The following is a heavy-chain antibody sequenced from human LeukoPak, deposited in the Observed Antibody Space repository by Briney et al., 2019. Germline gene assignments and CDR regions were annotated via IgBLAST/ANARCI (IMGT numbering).Heavy chain of an antibody. V-gene: IGHV5-51*01. Sequence: SGESLKISCKGSGYIFTSYWIGWVRQMPGKGLDWMGIIYPGDSNTRYSPSFRGQVTTSADKSISTAYLQWSSLKASDTAMYYCARQYDYGVHFDYWGQGTLVTVSS. CDR1: GYIFTSYW. D-gene: IGHD4-17*01. J-gene: IGHJ4*02. CDR2: IYPGDSNT. CDR3: ARQYDYGVHFDY.